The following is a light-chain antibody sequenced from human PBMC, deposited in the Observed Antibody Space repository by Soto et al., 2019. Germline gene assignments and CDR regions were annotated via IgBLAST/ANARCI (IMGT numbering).Light chain of an antibody. CDR1: SSDVGGYNY. CDR3: SSYTSSTTPYV. Sequence: QSALTQPASVSGSPGQPITISCTGTSSDVGGYNYVSWYQQHPGKVPKLMIYEVSNRPSGVSNRFSGSKSGNTASLTISGLQAEDEADYYCSSYTSSTTPYVFGTGTKSPS. CDR2: EVS. V-gene: IGLV2-14*01. J-gene: IGLJ1*01.